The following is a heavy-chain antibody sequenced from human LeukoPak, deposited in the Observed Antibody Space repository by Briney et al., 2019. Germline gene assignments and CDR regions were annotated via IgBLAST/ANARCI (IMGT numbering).Heavy chain of an antibody. CDR3: TRSFWGRKVDY. Sequence: GGSLRLSCAASGFTFSSYWMHWVRQAPGKGLVWVSRISSDGRDTNYVASMKGRSTISNDRDKNTPYLQMTSLTADDTAVYYCTRSFWGRKVDYSGQGTLGTVSS. V-gene: IGHV3-74*01. D-gene: IGHD3-16*01. CDR1: GFTFSSYW. J-gene: IGHJ4*02. CDR2: ISSDGRDT.